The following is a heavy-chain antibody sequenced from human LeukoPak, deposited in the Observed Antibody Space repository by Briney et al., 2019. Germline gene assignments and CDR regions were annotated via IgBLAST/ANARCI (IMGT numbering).Heavy chain of an antibody. J-gene: IGHJ6*03. V-gene: IGHV4-61*02. CDR3: ARDGGSIWPPYYYYMDV. Sequence: PSQTLSLTCTVSGGSISSGSYYWRWLRQPAGKGLEWIGRIYTSGSTNYNPSLKSRVTISVDTSKNQFSLKLSSVTAADTAVYYCARDGGSIWPPYYYYMDVWGKGTTVTISS. CDR1: GGSISSGSYY. CDR2: IYTSGST. D-gene: IGHD2-21*01.